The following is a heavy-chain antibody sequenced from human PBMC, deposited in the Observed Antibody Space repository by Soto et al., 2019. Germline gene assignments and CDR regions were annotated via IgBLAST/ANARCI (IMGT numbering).Heavy chain of an antibody. CDR3: AKDRDLTYYYGSGSGRRASSYYFDY. D-gene: IGHD3-10*01. CDR2: ISGSGGST. V-gene: IGHV3-23*01. CDR1: GFTFSSYA. Sequence: GGSLRLSCAASGFTFSSYAMSWVRQAPGKGLEWVSAISGSGGSTYYADSVKGRFTISRDNSKNTLYLQMNSLRAEDTAVYYCAKDRDLTYYYGSGSGRRASSYYFDYWGQGTLVTVSS. J-gene: IGHJ4*02.